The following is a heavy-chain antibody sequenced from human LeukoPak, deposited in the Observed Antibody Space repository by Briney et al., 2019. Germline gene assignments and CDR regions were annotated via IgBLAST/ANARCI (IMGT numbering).Heavy chain of an antibody. V-gene: IGHV3-64*01. J-gene: IGHJ4*02. CDR1: GFTFSNFA. CDR3: AGASSSHLPYYFDY. CDR2: ISSNGDRS. D-gene: IGHD6-6*01. Sequence: GGSLRLSCAASGFTFSNFAMHWVRQAPGKGLEYVSAISSNGDRSYYANSAKGRFTIPRDNSKNTLYLQMNSLRAEDTAVYYCAGASSSHLPYYFDYWGQGTLVTVSS.